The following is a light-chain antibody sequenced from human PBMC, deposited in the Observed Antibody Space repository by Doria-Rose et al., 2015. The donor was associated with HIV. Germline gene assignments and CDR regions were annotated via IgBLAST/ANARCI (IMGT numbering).Light chain of an antibody. CDR3: QQYYSYPRA. V-gene: IGKV1-8*01. CDR2: AAS. CDR1: QGISSY. Sequence: TQSPSSFSASTGDRVTITCRASQGISSYLAWYRQKPGKAPNLLIYAASTLQSGVPSRFGGSGSGTDLTLTISCLQSEDFATYYCQQYYSYPRAFGQGTRLEIK. J-gene: IGKJ5*01.